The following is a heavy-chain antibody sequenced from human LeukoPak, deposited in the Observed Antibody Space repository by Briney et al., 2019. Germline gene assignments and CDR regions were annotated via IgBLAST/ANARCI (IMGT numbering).Heavy chain of an antibody. CDR1: GFTVSSYW. J-gene: IGHJ3*02. D-gene: IGHD6-19*01. Sequence: PGGSLRLSCAASGFTVSSYWMSWVRQAPGRGLEWVANIKQDGSEKYYVDSVKGRFTIPRDNAKNSPYLQMNSLRAEDTAVYYCARLSSGWVSDAFDIWGQGTMVTVSS. CDR2: IKQDGSEK. V-gene: IGHV3-7*03. CDR3: ARLSSGWVSDAFDI.